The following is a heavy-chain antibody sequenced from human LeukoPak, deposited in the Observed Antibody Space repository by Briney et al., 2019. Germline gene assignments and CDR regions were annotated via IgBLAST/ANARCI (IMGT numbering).Heavy chain of an antibody. Sequence: GASVKVSCKASGYTFSNYHIHWVRQAPGQGLEWMGIINPSGGSTSYAQRFQGRVAMTRDTSTTTVYMEVNSLTSEDTAVYFCARDGPTAAPFDYWGQGTLVTVSS. CDR1: GYTFSNYH. J-gene: IGHJ4*02. D-gene: IGHD2-2*01. CDR3: ARDGPTAAPFDY. V-gene: IGHV1-46*01. CDR2: INPSGGST.